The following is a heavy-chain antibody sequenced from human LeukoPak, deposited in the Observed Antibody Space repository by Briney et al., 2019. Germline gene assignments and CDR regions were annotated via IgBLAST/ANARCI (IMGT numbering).Heavy chain of an antibody. V-gene: IGHV3-21*01. J-gene: IGHJ5*02. CDR1: GFTFSTYS. Sequence: GGSLRLSCTASGFTFSTYSMNWVRQAPGKGLEWVSSITSSSFDISYADSVKGRFTTSRDNAQNSLYLQMNSLRAEDTAVYYCVRLAKSPWTRIGFDPWGQGTLVTVSS. CDR2: ITSSSFDI. D-gene: IGHD3/OR15-3a*01. CDR3: VRLAKSPWTRIGFDP.